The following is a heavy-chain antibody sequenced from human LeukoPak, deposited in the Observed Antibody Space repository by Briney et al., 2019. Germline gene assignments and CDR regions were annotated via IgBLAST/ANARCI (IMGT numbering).Heavy chain of an antibody. CDR2: IRYDGSNK. J-gene: IGHJ4*02. V-gene: IGHV3-30*02. D-gene: IGHD6-13*01. Sequence: GSLRLSCAASGFTFSSYGMHWVRQAPGKGLEGVAFIRYDGSNKYYADSVKGRFTISRDNSKNTLYLQMNSLRAEDTAVYYCARVGHSSFDYWGQGTLVTVSS. CDR1: GFTFSSYG. CDR3: ARVGHSSFDY.